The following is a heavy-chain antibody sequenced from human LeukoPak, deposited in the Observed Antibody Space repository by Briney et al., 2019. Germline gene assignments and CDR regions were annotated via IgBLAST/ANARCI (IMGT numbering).Heavy chain of an antibody. CDR1: GGSISSYY. CDR3: ARGGSYYDY. CDR2: IYYSGST. Sequence: SETLSLTCTVSGGSISSYYWNWIRQPPGKGLEWIGYIYYSGSTNYNPPLKGRLTISVDTSKNQFSLKLSSVTAADTAVYYCARGGSYYDYWGQGTRVTVSS. V-gene: IGHV4-59*01. J-gene: IGHJ4*02. D-gene: IGHD1-26*01.